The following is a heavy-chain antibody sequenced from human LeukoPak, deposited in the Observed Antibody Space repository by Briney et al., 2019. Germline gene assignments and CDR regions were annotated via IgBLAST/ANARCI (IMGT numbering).Heavy chain of an antibody. D-gene: IGHD2-15*01. CDR1: GFTFSSYS. CDR2: ISSSSSTI. Sequence: GGSLRLSCAASGFTFSSYSMNWVRQAPGKGLEWVSYISSSSSTIYYADSVKGRFTISRDNAKNSLYLQMNSLRAEDTAVYYCARGRCSGGSCYARYYFDYWGQGTLVTVSS. V-gene: IGHV3-48*04. J-gene: IGHJ4*02. CDR3: ARGRCSGGSCYARYYFDY.